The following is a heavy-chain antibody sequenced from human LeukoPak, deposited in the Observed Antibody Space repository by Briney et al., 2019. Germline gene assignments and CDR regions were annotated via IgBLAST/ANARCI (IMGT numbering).Heavy chain of an antibody. CDR2: INPNSGGT. D-gene: IGHD1-7*01. V-gene: IGHV1-2*02. J-gene: IGHJ4*02. CDR3: AREWTGTTEDY. CDR1: GYTFTGYY. Sequence: ASVKVSXKASGYTFTGYYMHWMRQAPGQGLEWMGWINPNSGGTNYAQKFQGRVTMTRDTSISTAYMELSRLRSDDTAVYYCAREWTGTTEDYWGQGTLVTVSS.